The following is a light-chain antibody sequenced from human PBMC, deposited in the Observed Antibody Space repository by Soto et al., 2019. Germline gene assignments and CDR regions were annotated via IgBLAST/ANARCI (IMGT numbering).Light chain of an antibody. J-gene: IGLJ1*01. V-gene: IGLV2-23*02. CDR3: CSYAGMPYV. Sequence: QSVLTLPASVSGAPGQSITITRLETTRDDGSYNLISRYQEHPAKAPEVIIKDLNKRPSGVSNRFSGSKSGNTACLAISGLQPEYKADYYSCSYAGMPYVFRTSTKVTVL. CDR2: DLN. CDR1: TRDDGSYNL.